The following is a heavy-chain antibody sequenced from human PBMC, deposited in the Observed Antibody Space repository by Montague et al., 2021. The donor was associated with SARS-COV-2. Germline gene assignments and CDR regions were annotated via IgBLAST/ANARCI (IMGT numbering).Heavy chain of an antibody. CDR1: GGSISSYY. J-gene: IGHJ6*02. Sequence: SETLSLTCTVSGGSISSYYWSWIRQPPGKGLEWIGYIYYSGSTNYNPSLKSRVTISADTSKNQFSLKLSSVTAADTAVYYCARSGGVYNDVWGSYLRRSTKYGMDVWGQGTTVTVSS. CDR2: IYYSGST. V-gene: IGHV4-59*01. CDR3: ARSGGVYNDVWGSYLRRSTKYGMDV. D-gene: IGHD3-16*01.